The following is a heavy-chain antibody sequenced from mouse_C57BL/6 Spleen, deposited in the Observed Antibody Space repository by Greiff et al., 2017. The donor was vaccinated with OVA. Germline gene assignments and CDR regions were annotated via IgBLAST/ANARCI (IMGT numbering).Heavy chain of an antibody. V-gene: IGHV1-80*01. Sequence: VQLQQSGAELVKPGASVKISCKASGYAFSSYWMNWVKQRPGKGLEWIGQIYPGDGDTNYNGKVKGKATLTADKSSSTAYMQLSSLTSEDSAVYFCAREITTVDAMDYWGQGTSVTVSS. J-gene: IGHJ4*01. D-gene: IGHD1-1*01. CDR1: GYAFSSYW. CDR2: IYPGDGDT. CDR3: AREITTVDAMDY.